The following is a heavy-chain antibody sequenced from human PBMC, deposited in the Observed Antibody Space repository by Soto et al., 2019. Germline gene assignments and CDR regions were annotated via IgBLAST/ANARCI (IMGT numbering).Heavy chain of an antibody. CDR2: INAGNGNT. V-gene: IGHV1-3*05. Sequence: QVQLVQSGAEEKKPGASVKVSCKASGYTFTRYGVHWVRQAPGQRLEWMGWINAGNGNTKYPQKFQGRVTITSDTSVTKAYMELSSLTSEDTAVHYCGNNSYASTGWCFNYWGQGTLVTVSS. J-gene: IGHJ4*02. CDR1: GYTFTRYG. D-gene: IGHD6-19*01. CDR3: GNNSYASTGWCFNY.